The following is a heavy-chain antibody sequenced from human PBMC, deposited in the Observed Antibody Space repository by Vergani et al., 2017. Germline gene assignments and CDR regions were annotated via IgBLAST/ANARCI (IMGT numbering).Heavy chain of an antibody. Sequence: LEESGGGSVKPGGSLRLSCAASGFKFSDHYMSWIRQAPGKGLEWVSQISPGASTVTYTDSVTGRFTVSRDNDNNSLTLDMTTLRVEYTAVYYCAKNPGISTTRHYYAMDVWCQGTTVTVSS. CDR2: ISPGASTV. V-gene: IGHV3-11*04. J-gene: IGHJ6*02. CDR3: AKNPGISTTRHYYAMDV. CDR1: GFKFSDHY. D-gene: IGHD1-14*01.